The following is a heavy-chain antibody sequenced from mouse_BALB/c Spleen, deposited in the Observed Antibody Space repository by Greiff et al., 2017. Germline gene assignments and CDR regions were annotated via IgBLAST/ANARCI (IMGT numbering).Heavy chain of an antibody. J-gene: IGHJ2*01. V-gene: IGHV1-7*01. CDR3: ARGGHDYGYY. CDR1: GYTFTSYW. D-gene: IGHD1-2*01. CDR2: INPSTGYT. Sequence: VQLQQSGAELAKPGASVKMSCKASGYTFTSYWMHWVKQRPGQGLEWIGYINPSTGYTEYNQKFKDKATLTADKSSSTAYMQLSSLTSEDSAVYYCARGGHDYGYYWGQGTTLTVSS.